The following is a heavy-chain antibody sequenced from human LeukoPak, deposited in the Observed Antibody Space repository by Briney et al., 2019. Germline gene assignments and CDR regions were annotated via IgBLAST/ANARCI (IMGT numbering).Heavy chain of an antibody. D-gene: IGHD2-15*01. CDR3: VKDKYPVVVAATLDY. Sequence: GGSLRLSCSASGYTFSNYAIHWVRQAPGKGVEYVSDISSNGGITYYADSVKGRCTVSRDNSKNMLYLQMNSLRAEDTAVYYCVKDKYPVVVAATLDYWGQGILVTVSS. J-gene: IGHJ4*02. CDR2: ISSNGGIT. V-gene: IGHV3-64D*09. CDR1: GYTFSNYA.